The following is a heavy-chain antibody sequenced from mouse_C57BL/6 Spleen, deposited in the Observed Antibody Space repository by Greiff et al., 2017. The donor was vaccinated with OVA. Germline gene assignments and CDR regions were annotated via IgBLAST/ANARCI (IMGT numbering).Heavy chain of an antibody. CDR2: IYPRDGST. CDR3: ARRIYYDYDEPLWFAY. V-gene: IGHV1-85*01. J-gene: IGHJ3*01. D-gene: IGHD2-4*01. Sequence: LVESGPELVKPGASVKLSCKASGYTFTSYDINWVKQRPGQGLEWIGWIYPRDGSTKYNEKFKGKATLTVDTSSSTAYMELHSLTSEDSAVYFCARRIYYDYDEPLWFAYWGQGTLVTVSA. CDR1: GYTFTSYD.